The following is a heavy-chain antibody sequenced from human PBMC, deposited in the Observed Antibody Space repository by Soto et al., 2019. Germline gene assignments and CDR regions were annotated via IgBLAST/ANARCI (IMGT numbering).Heavy chain of an antibody. Sequence: QITLKESGPSLVKPTQTLTLTCTFSGFSLSTSGVGVGWIRQPPGKALEWLALIYWDDDTRYSPSLKSRLTLTKDTSKNQVVLTMTNMDPVDTATYYCAHRGAAAGIRGNWFDPWGQGTLVTVSS. CDR3: AHRGAAAGIRGNWFDP. D-gene: IGHD6-13*01. V-gene: IGHV2-5*02. CDR1: GFSLSTSGVG. J-gene: IGHJ5*02. CDR2: IYWDDDT.